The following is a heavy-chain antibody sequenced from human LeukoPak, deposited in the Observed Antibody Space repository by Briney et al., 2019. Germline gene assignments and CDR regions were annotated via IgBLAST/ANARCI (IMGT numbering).Heavy chain of an antibody. V-gene: IGHV3-23*01. J-gene: IGHJ4*02. CDR2: ISGSGGST. Sequence: GGTLRLSCAASGFTFSSYGMSWVRQAPGKGLEWVSAISGSGGSTYYADSVKGRFTISRDNSKNTLYLQMNSLRAEDTAVYYCARDRGQWLVPYYYFDYWGQGTLVTVSS. CDR1: GFTFSSYG. D-gene: IGHD6-19*01. CDR3: ARDRGQWLVPYYYFDY.